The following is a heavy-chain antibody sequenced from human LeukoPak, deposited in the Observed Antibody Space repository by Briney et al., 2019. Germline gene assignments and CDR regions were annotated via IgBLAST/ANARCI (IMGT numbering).Heavy chain of an antibody. D-gene: IGHD4-17*01. CDR3: ARSPDPGYYGDYVHYFDY. V-gene: IGHV1-18*01. CDR2: ISAYNGNT. Sequence: ASVKVSCKASGYTFTSYGISWVRQAPGQGLEWMGWISAYNGNTNYAQKLQGRVTMTTDTSTSTAYMELRSLRSDDTAVYYCARSPDPGYYGDYVHYFDYWGQGTLVTVSS. J-gene: IGHJ4*02. CDR1: GYTFTSYG.